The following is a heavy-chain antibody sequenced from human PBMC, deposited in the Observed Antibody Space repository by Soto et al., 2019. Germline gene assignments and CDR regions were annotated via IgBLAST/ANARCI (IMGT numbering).Heavy chain of an antibody. V-gene: IGHV3-9*01. J-gene: IGHJ4*02. CDR3: VKDIGEVATTRFDY. CDR2: INWNGGTL. CDR1: GFIFDDYA. D-gene: IGHD5-12*01. Sequence: EVQLVESGGGLVQPGRSLTLACAASGFIFDDYAMHWVRQAPGKGLEWVSGINWNGGTLGYADAVKGRFTISRDNAKNSLYLQMNSLRAEDSAFYYCVKDIGEVATTRFDYWGQGTLVSVSS.